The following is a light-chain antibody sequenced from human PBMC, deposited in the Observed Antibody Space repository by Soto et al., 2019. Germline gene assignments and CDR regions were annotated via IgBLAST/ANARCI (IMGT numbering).Light chain of an antibody. J-gene: IGLJ1*01. CDR3: SSYRRSTPPLV. CDR2: DVS. V-gene: IGLV2-14*01. Sequence: QSALTQPASVSGSPGQSITISCTGTTSDIGGYYFVSWFQQYPGKAPTLILYDVSNRASGASRRFSGSKTGNTSTLTISGLQDEDEADYYCSSYRRSTPPLVFGPGTKLTVL. CDR1: TSDIGGYYF.